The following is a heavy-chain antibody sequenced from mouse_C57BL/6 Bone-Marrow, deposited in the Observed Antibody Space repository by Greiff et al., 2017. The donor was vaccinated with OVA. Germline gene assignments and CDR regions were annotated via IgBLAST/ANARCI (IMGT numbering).Heavy chain of an antibody. V-gene: IGHV1-69*02. D-gene: IGHD1-1*01. CDR1: GYTFTSYW. Sequence: VQLQQPGAELVKPGASVKMSCKASGYTFTSYWMHWVKQRPGQGLEWIGVIDPSDSYTNYNQKFKGKATLTVDKSSSTAYMQLSSLTSEDSAVYYCAREITTVVVHWYFDVWGTGTTVTVSS. J-gene: IGHJ1*03. CDR2: IDPSDSYT. CDR3: AREITTVVVHWYFDV.